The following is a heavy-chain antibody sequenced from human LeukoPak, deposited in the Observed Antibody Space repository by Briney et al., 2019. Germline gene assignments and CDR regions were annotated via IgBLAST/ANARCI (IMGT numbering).Heavy chain of an antibody. V-gene: IGHV3-30-3*01. Sequence: PGGSLRLSCADSGLTFGTSAMHWARQAPGKGLEWVAVVSFDGSNEKYADSVRGRFTISRDNSKKMLYLQMNSLSREDTAVYYCTGGTPEYSSSWYDYWGQGTLVTVSS. CDR3: TGGTPEYSSSWYDY. CDR2: VSFDGSNE. J-gene: IGHJ4*02. D-gene: IGHD6-13*01. CDR1: GLTFGTSA.